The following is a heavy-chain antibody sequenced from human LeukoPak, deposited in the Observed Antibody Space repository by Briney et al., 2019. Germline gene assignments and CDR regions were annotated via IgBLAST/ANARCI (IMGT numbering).Heavy chain of an antibody. CDR2: INPNSGGT. CDR3: AVVTIFGVVNWFDP. V-gene: IGHV1-2*02. D-gene: IGHD3-3*01. CDR1: GYTFTGYY. Sequence: ASVKVSCKASGYTFTGYYMHWVRQAPGQGLEWMGWINPNSGGTNYAQKFQGRDTMTRDTSISTAYMELSRLRSDDTAVYYCAVVTIFGVVNWFDPLGQGTLVTVSS. J-gene: IGHJ5*02.